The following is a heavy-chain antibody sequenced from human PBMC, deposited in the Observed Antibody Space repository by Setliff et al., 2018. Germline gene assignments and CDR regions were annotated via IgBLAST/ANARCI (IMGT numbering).Heavy chain of an antibody. J-gene: IGHJ5*02. Sequence: SVKVSCKSSGGTFSSYTISWVRRAPGQGLEWMGRIIPILGIANYAQKFQGRVTITADKSTSTAYMELSSLRSEDTAVYYCARDISLGKAAVWFGELKGWFDPWGQGTLVTVSS. V-gene: IGHV1-69*04. CDR3: ARDISLGKAAVWFGELKGWFDP. D-gene: IGHD3-10*01. CDR1: GGTFSSYT. CDR2: IIPILGIA.